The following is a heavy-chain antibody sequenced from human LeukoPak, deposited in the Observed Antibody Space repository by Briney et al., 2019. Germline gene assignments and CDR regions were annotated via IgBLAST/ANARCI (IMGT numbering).Heavy chain of an antibody. V-gene: IGHV3-66*01. J-gene: IGHJ4*02. CDR1: GFTVSSNY. Sequence: GGSLRLSCAASGFTVSSNYMSWVRQAPGKGLEWVSVIYSGGSTYYADSVKGRFTISRDNSENTLYLQMNSLRAEDTAVYYCARDGNYYGSGSYTFDYWGRGTLVTVSS. CDR3: ARDGNYYGSGSYTFDY. D-gene: IGHD3-10*01. CDR2: IYSGGST.